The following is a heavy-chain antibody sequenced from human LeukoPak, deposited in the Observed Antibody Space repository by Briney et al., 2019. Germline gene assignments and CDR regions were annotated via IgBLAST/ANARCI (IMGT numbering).Heavy chain of an antibody. V-gene: IGHV3-48*03. CDR1: GFTFSSYE. CDR3: ARDLENCSGGSCYYYYYGMDV. D-gene: IGHD2-15*01. Sequence: GGSLRLSCAASGFTFSSYEMNWVRQAPGKGLEWVSYISSSGSTIYYADSVKGRFTISRDNAKNSLYLQMNSLRAEDTAVYYCARDLENCSGGSCYYYYYGMDVWGQGTTVTVSS. CDR2: ISSSGSTI. J-gene: IGHJ6*02.